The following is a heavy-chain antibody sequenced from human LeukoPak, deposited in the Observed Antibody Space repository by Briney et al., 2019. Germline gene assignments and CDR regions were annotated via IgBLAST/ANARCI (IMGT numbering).Heavy chain of an antibody. V-gene: IGHV4-31*03. J-gene: IGHJ6*02. Sequence: SQTLSLTCTVSGGSISSGGYYWSWIRQHPGKGLEWIGYIYYSGSTYYNPSLKSRVTISVDTSKNQFSLKLSSVTAADTAVYYCARQVPPGSLLGYYYYGMDVWGQGTTVTVSS. CDR3: ARQVPPGSLLGYYYYGMDV. CDR2: IYYSGST. CDR1: GGSISSGGYY.